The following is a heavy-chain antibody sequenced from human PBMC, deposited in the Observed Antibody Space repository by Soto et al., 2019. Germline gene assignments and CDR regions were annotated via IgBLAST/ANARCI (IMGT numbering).Heavy chain of an antibody. CDR3: AGGSFGVMITLDF. Sequence: QVQLVQSGAEVKKPGSSVKVSCKASGGTFSNYAISWVRQDPGQGLEWMGGIIPVFGTPQYAQKFQGRVTITADPSTNTVYMELSSLRSDDTAMYYCAGGSFGVMITLDFWGQGTLVTVSS. CDR2: IIPVFGTP. V-gene: IGHV1-69*01. J-gene: IGHJ4*02. CDR1: GGTFSNYA. D-gene: IGHD3-3*01.